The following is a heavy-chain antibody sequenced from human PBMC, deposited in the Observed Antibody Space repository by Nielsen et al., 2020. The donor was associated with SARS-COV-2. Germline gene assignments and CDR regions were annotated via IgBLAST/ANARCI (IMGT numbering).Heavy chain of an antibody. D-gene: IGHD4-17*01. Sequence: GESLKISCAASGFTFSSYAMHWVRQAPGKGLEWVAVISYDGSNKYYADSVKSRFTISRDNSKNTLYLQMNSLRAEDTAVYYCASLYHRPTVTIHLPFTTGMDVWGQGTTVTVSS. CDR2: ISYDGSNK. J-gene: IGHJ6*02. CDR3: ASLYHRPTVTIHLPFTTGMDV. CDR1: GFTFSSYA. V-gene: IGHV3-30-3*01.